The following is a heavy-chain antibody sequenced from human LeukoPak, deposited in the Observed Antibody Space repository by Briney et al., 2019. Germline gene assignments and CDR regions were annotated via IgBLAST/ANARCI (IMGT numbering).Heavy chain of an antibody. V-gene: IGHV3-23*01. J-gene: IGHJ3*02. Sequence: GGSLRLSCVVSGITFNVYGMTWVRQAPGKGLEWVSSISNSGSTTYHADSVKGQFTISRDNSKNTLYLQMNSLSAEDTAVYYCARAQKYSYDAFDIWGQGTMVTVSS. CDR3: ARAQKYSYDAFDI. CDR2: ISNSGSTT. CDR1: GITFNVYG. D-gene: IGHD4-11*01.